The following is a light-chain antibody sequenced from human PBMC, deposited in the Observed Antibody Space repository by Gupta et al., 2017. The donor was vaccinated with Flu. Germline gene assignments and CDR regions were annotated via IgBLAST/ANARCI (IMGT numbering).Light chain of an antibody. J-gene: IGKJ1*01. CDR2: AAC. CDR1: RSISSY. V-gene: IGKV1-39*01. Sequence: GDRVTISGRASRSISSYLKCYQQTEGTAPKLLYYAACRLKGGASSRFSGGGSGTDFTPTISSLQAEDFATYYYQQSNSTPWTFGQGTKVEIK. CDR3: QQSNSTPWT.